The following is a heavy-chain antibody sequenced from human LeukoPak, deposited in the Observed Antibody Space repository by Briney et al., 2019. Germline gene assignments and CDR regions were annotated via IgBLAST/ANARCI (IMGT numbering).Heavy chain of an antibody. Sequence: GGSLRLSCAASGFTFSSYSLSWVRQAPGKGLEWVSSISSSSRYIYYADSVKGRFTISRDNAKNSLYLQMNSLRAEDTAVYYCARDLRSSGYYAFDYWGQGTLVTVSS. D-gene: IGHD3-22*01. V-gene: IGHV3-21*01. CDR1: GFTFSSYS. CDR2: ISSSSRYI. CDR3: ARDLRSSGYYAFDY. J-gene: IGHJ4*02.